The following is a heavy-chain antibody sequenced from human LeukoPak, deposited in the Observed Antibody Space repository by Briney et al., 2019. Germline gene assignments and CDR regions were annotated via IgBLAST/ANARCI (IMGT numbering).Heavy chain of an antibody. CDR2: INHSGST. J-gene: IGHJ4*02. V-gene: IGHV4-39*07. Sequence: SETLSLTCTVSGGSISSSSYYWGWIRQPPGKGLEWIGEINHSGSTNYNPSLKSRVTISVDTSKNQFSLKLSSVTAADTAVYYCARFVPARYYFDYWGQGTLVTVSS. CDR3: ARFVPARYYFDY. D-gene: IGHD2-8*01. CDR1: GGSISSSSYY.